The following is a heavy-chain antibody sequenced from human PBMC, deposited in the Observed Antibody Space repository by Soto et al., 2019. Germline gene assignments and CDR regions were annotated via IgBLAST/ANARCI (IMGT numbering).Heavy chain of an antibody. CDR3: AQAYKNICFHQGFDI. CDR2: IYWYDDK. V-gene: IGHV2-5*01. Sequence: QITLKESGPTLVKLTQTLTLTCTFSGFSLSTSGLGVGWIRQPPGKALEWLGIIYWYDDKPYSLSLRSSFTINKDSSKSQVLLTMTNMDPVDTATYYCAQAYKNICFHQGFDIWGQGTTVTVSS. CDR1: GFSLSTSGLG. D-gene: IGHD1-20*01. J-gene: IGHJ3*02.